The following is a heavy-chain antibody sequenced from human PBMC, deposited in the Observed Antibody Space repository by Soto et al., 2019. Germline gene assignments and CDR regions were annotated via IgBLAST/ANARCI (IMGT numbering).Heavy chain of an antibody. CDR3: ARGLILWFGELSRRGGYYYYMDV. V-gene: IGHV4-34*01. CDR1: GGSFSGYQ. CDR2: INDSGNI. D-gene: IGHD3-10*01. J-gene: IGHJ6*03. Sequence: QVQLQQWGAGLLKPSETLSLTCAVYGGSFSGYQWTWIRQTPGKGLEWIGEINDSGNITYNPSLTRRVTILVDTAKKQISLKLSSVTAAATAVYYCARGLILWFGELSRRGGYYYYMDVWGKGTTVTVSS.